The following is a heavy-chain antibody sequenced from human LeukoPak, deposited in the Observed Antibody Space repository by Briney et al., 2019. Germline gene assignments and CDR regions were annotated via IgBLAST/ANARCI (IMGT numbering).Heavy chain of an antibody. CDR1: GFTFSSYA. V-gene: IGHV3-23*01. CDR2: ISGSGGST. Sequence: GGSLRLSCAASGFTFSSYAMSWVRQAPGKGLEWVSAISGSGGSTYYADSVKGRFTITRDNAKNTLYLQMNSLRAEDTAVYYCAKDWYDYIWGSYRVPFDYWGQGTLVTVSS. D-gene: IGHD3-16*02. CDR3: AKDWYDYIWGSYRVPFDY. J-gene: IGHJ4*02.